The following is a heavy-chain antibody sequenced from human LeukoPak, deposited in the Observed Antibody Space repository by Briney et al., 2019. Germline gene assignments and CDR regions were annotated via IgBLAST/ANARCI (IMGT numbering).Heavy chain of an antibody. D-gene: IGHD1-26*01. CDR1: GGSISSYY. CDR3: ARTNLSFGSYSVQGFDY. J-gene: IGHJ4*02. Sequence: SETLSLTCTVSGGSISSYYWSWIRQPPGKGLEWIGYIYYSGSTNYNPSLKSRVTISVDTSKNQFSLKLSSVTAADTAVYYCARTNLSFGSYSVQGFDYWGQGTLVTVSS. V-gene: IGHV4-59*08. CDR2: IYYSGST.